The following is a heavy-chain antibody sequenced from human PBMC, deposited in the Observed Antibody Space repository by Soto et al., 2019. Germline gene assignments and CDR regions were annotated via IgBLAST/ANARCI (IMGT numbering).Heavy chain of an antibody. D-gene: IGHD3-22*01. CDR3: ARGYYDSRHVPRFDY. CDR2: IYHSGST. V-gene: IGHV4-30-2*01. CDR1: GGSISSGGYS. Sequence: PSETLSLTCAVSGGSISSGGYSWSWIRQPPGKGLEWIGYIYHSGSTYYNPSLKSRVTISVDRSKNQFSLKLSSVTAADTAVYYCARGYYDSRHVPRFDYWGQGTLVTVSS. J-gene: IGHJ4*02.